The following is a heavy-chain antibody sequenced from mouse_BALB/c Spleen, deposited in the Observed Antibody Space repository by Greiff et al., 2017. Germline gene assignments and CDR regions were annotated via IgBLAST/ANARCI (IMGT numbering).Heavy chain of an antibody. CDR1: GFTFTDYY. Sequence: DVHLVESGGGLVQPGGSLRLSCATSGFTFTDYYMSWVRQPPGKALQWLGFIRNKANGYTTEYSASVKGRFTISRDNSQSILYLQMNTLRAEDSATYYCARDTYYYGMDYWGQGNSLTVSS. CDR2: IRNKANGYTT. CDR3: ARDTYYYGMDY. V-gene: IGHV7-3*02. J-gene: IGHJ4*01.